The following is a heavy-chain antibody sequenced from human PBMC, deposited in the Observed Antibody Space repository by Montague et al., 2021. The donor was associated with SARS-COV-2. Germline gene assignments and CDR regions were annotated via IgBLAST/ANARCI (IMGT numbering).Heavy chain of an antibody. CDR3: AHSNGGSGSYLYFDY. CDR1: GFSLSTSGVG. Sequence: PALAKPTQTLTLTCTFSGFSLSTSGVGVGWIRRPPGKALEWLALIYGDDDKRYSPSLKSRLTITKDTSKNQVVLTMTNMDPVDTATFYCAHSNGGSGSYLYFDYWGQGTLVTVSS. CDR2: IYGDDDK. D-gene: IGHD3-10*01. V-gene: IGHV2-5*02. J-gene: IGHJ4*02.